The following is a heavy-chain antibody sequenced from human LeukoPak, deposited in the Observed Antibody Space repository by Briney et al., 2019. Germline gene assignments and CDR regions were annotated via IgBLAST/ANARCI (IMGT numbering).Heavy chain of an antibody. CDR2: TVSEIDGGTT. V-gene: IGHV3-15*04. J-gene: IGHJ6*02. Sequence: GGSLRLSCAASGFTFNYARMSWVRQVPGKGLEWVGQTVSEIDGGTTDYATPVKGRFTISRDDSKSTLYLQMNSLKIEDTAVYYCTTDEDWNYARKDVWGQGATVIVSS. CDR1: GFTFNYAR. D-gene: IGHD1-7*01. CDR3: TTDEDWNYARKDV.